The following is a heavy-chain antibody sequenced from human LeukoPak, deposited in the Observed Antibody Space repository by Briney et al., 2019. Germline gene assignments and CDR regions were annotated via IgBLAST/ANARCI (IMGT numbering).Heavy chain of an antibody. D-gene: IGHD4-17*01. V-gene: IGHV3-30*03. CDR2: ISYDGSNK. CDR3: ARASTTVPNLLDY. Sequence: GRSLRLSCAASGFTFSNYGMHWVRQAPGKGLEWVAVISYDGSNKYYTDSVKGRFTISRDNSKNTLYLQMNSLRAEDTAVYYCARASTTVPNLLDYWGQGTLVTVSS. J-gene: IGHJ4*02. CDR1: GFTFSNYG.